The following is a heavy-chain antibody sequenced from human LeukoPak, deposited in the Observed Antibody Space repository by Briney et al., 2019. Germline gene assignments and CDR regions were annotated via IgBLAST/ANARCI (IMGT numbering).Heavy chain of an antibody. D-gene: IGHD1-26*01. CDR2: ISFDGSNK. J-gene: IGHJ5*02. V-gene: IGHV3-30*18. Sequence: PGGSLRLSCAASGFTFRNYGMHWVRQAPGKGLEWVALISFDGSNKYYADSVKGRFTISRDNSKNTLYLQMNSLRAEDTAVYFCANAGGSDSGSWFNPWGQGTLVTVSS. CDR1: GFTFRNYG. CDR3: ANAGGSDSGSWFNP.